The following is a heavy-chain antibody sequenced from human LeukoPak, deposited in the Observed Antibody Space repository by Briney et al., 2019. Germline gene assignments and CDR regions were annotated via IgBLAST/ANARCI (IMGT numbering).Heavy chain of an antibody. Sequence: GGSLRLSCAASGFTFRSWYMYWVRQRPGKGLEWLCRITSDGSTSYYADSVRGRFTISRDNVKNTLYLQMNSLTDEDTAVYYCASPKPDYWGQGTLVTVSS. CDR1: GFTFRSWY. CDR3: ASPKPDY. V-gene: IGHV3-74*01. J-gene: IGHJ4*02. CDR2: ITSDGSTS.